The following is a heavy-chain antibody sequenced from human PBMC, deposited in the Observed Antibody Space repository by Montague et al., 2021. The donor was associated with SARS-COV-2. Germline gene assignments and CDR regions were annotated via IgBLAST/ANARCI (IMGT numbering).Heavy chain of an antibody. V-gene: IGHV6-1*01. CDR3: ARTSASSDY. D-gene: IGHD1-26*01. Sequence: CAISGDSVSRNSDAWNWIRQSPSRGLEWLGRTYYRSKWYNDYAVPVKSRITTNPDTSKNQISLQLNSVTPEDTAVYYCARTSASSDYWGQGTLVTVSS. CDR1: GDSVSRNSDA. CDR2: TYYRSKWYN. J-gene: IGHJ4*02.